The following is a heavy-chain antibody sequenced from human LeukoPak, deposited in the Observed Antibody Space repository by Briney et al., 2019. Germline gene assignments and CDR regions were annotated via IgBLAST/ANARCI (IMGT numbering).Heavy chain of an antibody. CDR1: GFTFSSYS. CDR2: ISSGRSYI. Sequence: WGSLTLSCAASGFTFSSYSMDWVRQAPGKGLEWVSSISSGRSYILYADSVKGRFTICRDTAKHSLILQMNSLRAEDTAVYYCASWAPSNIWGRGT. J-gene: IGHJ3*02. V-gene: IGHV3-21*01. CDR3: ASWAPSNI. D-gene: IGHD7-27*01.